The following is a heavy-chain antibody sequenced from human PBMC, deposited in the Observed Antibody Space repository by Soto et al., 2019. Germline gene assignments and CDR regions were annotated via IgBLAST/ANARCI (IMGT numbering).Heavy chain of an antibody. CDR2: IKQDGSEK. CDR1: GLTFSYYW. J-gene: IGHJ4*02. D-gene: IGHD3-16*01. CDR3: ARDRLKVSY. Sequence: GVSIRLSCTAAGLTFSYYWMTWVRQAPGKGLEWVASIKQDGSEKYYVDSVKGRFTISRDNAKNSLYLQVNSLRVEDTAVYYCARDRLKVSYWGQGTLVTVSS. V-gene: IGHV3-7*01.